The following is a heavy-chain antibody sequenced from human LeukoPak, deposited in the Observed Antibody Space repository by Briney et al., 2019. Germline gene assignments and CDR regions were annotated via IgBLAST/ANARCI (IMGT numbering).Heavy chain of an antibody. D-gene: IGHD2-2*01. CDR1: GFTFSSYS. J-gene: IGHJ6*03. CDR2: ISSSSSYI. V-gene: IGHV3-21*01. Sequence: PGGSLRLSCAASGFTFSSYSMNWVRQAPGKGLEWVSSISSSSSYIYYADSVKGRFTISRDNAKNSLYLQMNSLRAEDTAVYYCARDVRRVVSYYMDVWGKGTTVTVSS. CDR3: ARDVRRVVSYYMDV.